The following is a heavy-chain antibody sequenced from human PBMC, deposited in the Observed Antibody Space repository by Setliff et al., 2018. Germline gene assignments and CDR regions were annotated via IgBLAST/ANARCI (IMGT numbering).Heavy chain of an antibody. CDR2: ISGYNGNT. V-gene: IGHV1-18*01. D-gene: IGHD3-3*01. CDR3: ARGALVLQFLEWLPRFYYMDV. J-gene: IGHJ6*03. Sequence: GASVKVSCKASGFTFKTYSFSWIRQAPGQGLEWVGWISGYNGNTIYAQNFQDRVTMTTDASTNTAYMELRSLGSDDTAVYYCARGALVLQFLEWLPRFYYMDVWGKGTTVTVSS. CDR1: GFTFKTYS.